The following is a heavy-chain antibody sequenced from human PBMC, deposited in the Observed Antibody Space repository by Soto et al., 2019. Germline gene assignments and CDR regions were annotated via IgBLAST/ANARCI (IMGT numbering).Heavy chain of an antibody. CDR2: IIPIFGTA. CDR1: GGTFSSYA. Sequence: QVQLVQSGAEVKKPGSSVKVSCKASGGTFSSYAISWVRQAPGQGLEWMGGIIPIFGTANYAQKFQGRVTITADESTSTAYMELSSLRAEDTAVYYCARDQRGDSSGWYAWWFDPWGQGTLVTVSS. CDR3: ARDQRGDSSGWYAWWFDP. V-gene: IGHV1-69*01. D-gene: IGHD6-19*01. J-gene: IGHJ5*02.